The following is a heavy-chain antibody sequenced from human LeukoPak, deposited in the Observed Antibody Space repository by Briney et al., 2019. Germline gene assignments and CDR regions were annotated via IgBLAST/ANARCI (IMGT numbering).Heavy chain of an antibody. CDR2: IHYSGSI. CDR1: GGSISSYF. J-gene: IGHJ5*02. CDR3: ASHINWNYGFDP. V-gene: IGHV4-59*01. Sequence: SETLSLTCTVSGGSISSYFWNWIRQPPGKGLEWIGYIHYSGSIKYNPSLKSRVTISVETSKNQFYLKLTSVTAADTAVYYCASHINWNYGFDPWGQGTLVTVSS. D-gene: IGHD1-7*01.